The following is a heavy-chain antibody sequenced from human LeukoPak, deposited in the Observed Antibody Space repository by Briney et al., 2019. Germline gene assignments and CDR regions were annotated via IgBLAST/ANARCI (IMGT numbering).Heavy chain of an antibody. Sequence: ASVKVSCKASGYTFTGYYMHWVRQAPGQGLEWMGWINPNSGGTNYAQKFQGRVTMTRDTSISTAYMELSRLRSDDTAVYYCARDFLPGPPVDYMDVWGKGTTVTVSS. CDR1: GYTFTGYY. J-gene: IGHJ6*03. CDR2: INPNSGGT. CDR3: ARDFLPGPPVDYMDV. V-gene: IGHV1-2*02.